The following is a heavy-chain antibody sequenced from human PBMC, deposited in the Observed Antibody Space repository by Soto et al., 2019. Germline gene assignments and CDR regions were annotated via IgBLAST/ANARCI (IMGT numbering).Heavy chain of an antibody. Sequence: PGESLKISCKCSGYSFTRYWIYWVRQMPGKGLEWMGRIDPSDSYTNYSPSFQGHVTISADKSISTAYLQWSSLKASDTAMYYCARHPYDSSGYYHNWFDPWGQGTLVTVSS. CDR1: GYSFTRYW. J-gene: IGHJ5*02. CDR2: IDPSDSYT. CDR3: ARHPYDSSGYYHNWFDP. V-gene: IGHV5-10-1*01. D-gene: IGHD3-22*01.